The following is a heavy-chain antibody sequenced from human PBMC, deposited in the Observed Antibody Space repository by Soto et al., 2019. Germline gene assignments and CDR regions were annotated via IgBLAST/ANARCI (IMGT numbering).Heavy chain of an antibody. CDR1: GFTFSSYA. CDR3: ARDTYYYGSGSFPPGGYYYYGMDV. V-gene: IGHV3-30-3*01. Sequence: QVQLVESGGGVVQPGRSLRLSCAASGFTFSSYAMHWVRQAPGKGLEWVAVISYDGSNKYYADSVKGRFTIPRDNSKNTLYLQMNSLRAEDTAVYYCARDTYYYGSGSFPPGGYYYYGMDVWGQGTTVTVSS. D-gene: IGHD3-10*01. CDR2: ISYDGSNK. J-gene: IGHJ6*02.